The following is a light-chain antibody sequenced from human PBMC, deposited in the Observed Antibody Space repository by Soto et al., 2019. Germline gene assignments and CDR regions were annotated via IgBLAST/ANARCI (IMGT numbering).Light chain of an antibody. CDR3: QSYDTSLSAYV. V-gene: IGLV1-40*01. CDR1: SSNIGAGYD. CDR2: RNS. Sequence: QSVLTQPPSASGTPGQRVTISCSGSSSNIGAGYDVHWYQQLPGTAPKLLIFRNSNRPSGVPDRFSGSKSGSSASLAITGLQAEDEADYYCQSYDTSLSAYVFATGTKLTVL. J-gene: IGLJ1*01.